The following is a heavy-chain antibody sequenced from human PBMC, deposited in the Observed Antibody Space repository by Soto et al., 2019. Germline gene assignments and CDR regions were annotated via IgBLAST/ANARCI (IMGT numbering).Heavy chain of an antibody. Sequence: RGSLRLSCAASGFTFSSYGMHWVRQAPGKGLEWVAVIWYDGSNKYYADSVKGRFTISRDNSKNTLYLQMNSLRAEDTAVYYCARDRGPAGYGDYARWFDPWGQGTLVTVSS. J-gene: IGHJ5*02. CDR2: IWYDGSNK. CDR3: ARDRGPAGYGDYARWFDP. D-gene: IGHD4-17*01. CDR1: GFTFSSYG. V-gene: IGHV3-33*01.